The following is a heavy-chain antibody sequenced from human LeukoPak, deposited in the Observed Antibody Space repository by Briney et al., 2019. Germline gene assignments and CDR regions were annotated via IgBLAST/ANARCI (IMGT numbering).Heavy chain of an antibody. Sequence: ASVKVSCTASGYTFTSYGITWVRQAPGQGLEWVGWISAYNGKTNYTEKLQGRVTMTTDTSTNTAYMELRSLRSDDTAVYYCAREESWIGYYHYGMDVWGKGTKVTVSS. CDR1: GYTFTSYG. CDR3: AREESWIGYYHYGMDV. V-gene: IGHV1-18*04. J-gene: IGHJ6*01. D-gene: IGHD1-1*01. CDR2: ISAYNGKT.